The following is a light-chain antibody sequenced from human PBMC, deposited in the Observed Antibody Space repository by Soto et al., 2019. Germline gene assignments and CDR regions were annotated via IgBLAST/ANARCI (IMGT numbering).Light chain of an antibody. CDR1: QGISNY. CDR3: QQYHRSSIT. Sequence: DIQMTQSPSSLSASVGDRVTITCRASQGISNYLAWYQQKPGKVPKLLIYAASTLQSGVPSRFSGSGSGTEFTLTISSLQPDDVATYYCQQYHRSSITLGQGTRLEIK. J-gene: IGKJ5*01. V-gene: IGKV1-27*01. CDR2: AAS.